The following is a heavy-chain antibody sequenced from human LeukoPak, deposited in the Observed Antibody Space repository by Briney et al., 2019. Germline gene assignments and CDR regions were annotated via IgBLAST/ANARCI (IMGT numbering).Heavy chain of an antibody. V-gene: IGHV3-23*01. CDR1: GFTFSSYA. Sequence: GGSLRLSCAASGFTFSSYAMSWVRQAPGKGLEWVSAISGSGGSTYYAGSVKGRVTISRDNSKNTLYLQMNSLRAEDTAVYYCAKDLTVSGPWIQLNYFDYWGQGTLVTVSS. CDR3: AKDLTVSGPWIQLNYFDY. J-gene: IGHJ4*02. CDR2: ISGSGGST. D-gene: IGHD5-18*01.